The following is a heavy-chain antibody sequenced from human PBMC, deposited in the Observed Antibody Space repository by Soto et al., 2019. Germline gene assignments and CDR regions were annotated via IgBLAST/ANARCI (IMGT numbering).Heavy chain of an antibody. Sequence: PSETLSLTCNVSGGSISSYFWSWIRQPPGKGLEWIGYIYYSGSTNYNPSLKSRVTISVDTPKNQFSLKLTAVTAADTAVYYCARDIGIAAAGILGYFDYWGQGTLVTVSS. V-gene: IGHV4-59*01. D-gene: IGHD6-13*01. J-gene: IGHJ4*02. CDR2: IYYSGST. CDR1: GGSISSYF. CDR3: ARDIGIAAAGILGYFDY.